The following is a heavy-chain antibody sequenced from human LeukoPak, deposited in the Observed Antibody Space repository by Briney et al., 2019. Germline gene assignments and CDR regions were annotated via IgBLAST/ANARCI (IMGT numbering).Heavy chain of an antibody. Sequence: GGSLRLSCAASGFPFSTHSLNWVRQASGKGLEWVSSISAGGDFVYYGDSVKGRFTMSRDNAKNSLHLRMDSLTAEDTAVYYCARDDGFYSASGIYQNYFDHWGQGILVTVSP. D-gene: IGHD3-10*01. CDR2: ISAGGDFV. CDR1: GFPFSTHS. CDR3: ARDDGFYSASGIYQNYFDH. J-gene: IGHJ4*02. V-gene: IGHV3-21*01.